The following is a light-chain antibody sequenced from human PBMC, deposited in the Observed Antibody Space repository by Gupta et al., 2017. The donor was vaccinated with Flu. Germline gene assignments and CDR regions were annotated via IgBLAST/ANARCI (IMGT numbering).Light chain of an antibody. Sequence: EIVMTQSPATLSVSPGERATRSCRASQSVSSNLAWYQQKPGQAPRLLIYGASTRATGIPARFSGGGYETEFTLTSSSRQYEDFAVYYAQQANTWRRFGEGTRVEIK. J-gene: IGKJ4*02. CDR3: QQANTWRR. CDR2: GAS. CDR1: QSVSSN. V-gene: IGKV3-15*01.